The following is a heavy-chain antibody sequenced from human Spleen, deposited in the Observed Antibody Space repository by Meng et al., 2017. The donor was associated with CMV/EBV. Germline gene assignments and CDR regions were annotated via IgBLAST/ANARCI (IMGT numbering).Heavy chain of an antibody. CDR3: ASRYYGMDV. Sequence: SETLSLTCAVSDGSVSSNNWWSWVRQSPGKGLEWIGEIYHSGSVNYNPSLESRVTISIDKSKNQFSLKLSSVTAADTAVYYCASRYYGMDVWGQGTTVTVSS. V-gene: IGHV4-4*02. J-gene: IGHJ6*02. CDR2: IYHSGSV. CDR1: DGSVSSNNW.